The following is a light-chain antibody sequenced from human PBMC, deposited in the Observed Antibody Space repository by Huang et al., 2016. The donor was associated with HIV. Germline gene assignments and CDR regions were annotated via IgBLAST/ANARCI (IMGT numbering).Light chain of an antibody. CDR1: QNVNNN. CDR3: QQYNT. CDR2: GAS. Sequence: MLLTQSPATLSVSPGERVTLSCRASQNVNNNLAWYQHKIGQTPRLLIYGASTRANDIPARFSATGSGTEFTLTISSLQSEDFAIYYCQQYNTFGQGTKLEIK. V-gene: IGKV3-15*01. J-gene: IGKJ2*01.